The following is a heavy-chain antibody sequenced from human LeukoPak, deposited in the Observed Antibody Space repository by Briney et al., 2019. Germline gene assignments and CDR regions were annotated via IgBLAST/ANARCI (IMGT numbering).Heavy chain of an antibody. Sequence: KPSETLSLTCTVSGGSIGSGSYYWSWIRQPPGKGLEWIGYIYHSGSTYYNPSLKSRVTISVDRSKNQFSLKLSSVTAADTAVYYCARAKGYYDSSGYDYWGQGTLVTVSS. CDR2: IYHSGST. J-gene: IGHJ4*02. CDR1: GGSIGSGSYY. CDR3: ARAKGYYDSSGYDY. D-gene: IGHD3-22*01. V-gene: IGHV4-30-2*01.